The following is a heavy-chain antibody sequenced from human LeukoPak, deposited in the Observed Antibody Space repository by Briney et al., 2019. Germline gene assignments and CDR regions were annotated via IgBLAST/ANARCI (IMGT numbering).Heavy chain of an antibody. CDR1: GYTFTSYG. CDR3: ARDGVTGTTYYYYYMDV. J-gene: IGHJ6*03. V-gene: IGHV1-18*01. D-gene: IGHD1-20*01. CDR2: ISAYNGNT. Sequence: ASVKVSCKASGYTFTSYGISWVRQAPGQGLEWMGWISAYNGNTNYALKLQGRVTMTTDTSTSTAYMELRSLRSDDTAVYYCARDGVTGTTYYYYYMDVWGKGTTATVSS.